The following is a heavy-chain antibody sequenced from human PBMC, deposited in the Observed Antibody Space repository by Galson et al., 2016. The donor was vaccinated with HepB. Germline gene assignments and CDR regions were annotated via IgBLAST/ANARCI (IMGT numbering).Heavy chain of an antibody. CDR2: VYYRGTT. J-gene: IGHJ4*02. D-gene: IGHD6-19*01. Sequence: SETLSLTCTVSGDPFSSNSHFWGWIRQPPGKGLEWIGSVYYRGTTYYNSSLKSRVTISVDTSKNHFSLRLNSVTAADTAVYSCARQNVAGALGYFDIWGQGFLVTVSS. CDR3: ARQNVAGALGYFDI. CDR1: GDPFSSNSHF. V-gene: IGHV4-39*01.